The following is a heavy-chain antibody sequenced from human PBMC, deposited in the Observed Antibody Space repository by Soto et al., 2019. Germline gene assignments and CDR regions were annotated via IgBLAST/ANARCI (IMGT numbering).Heavy chain of an antibody. CDR2: IVSDGSAI. J-gene: IGHJ3*02. CDR3: ARDDAFDNENGFDM. CDR1: GFPFSFYG. D-gene: IGHD3-3*02. Sequence: LSLSCAVSGFPFSFYGFHWVRQSPGKGLEWLGVIVSDGSAIYHADSLEGRFFISRDNSKDILYLQMNSLRVEDTAVYYCARDDAFDNENGFDMWGQGTMVTVSS. V-gene: IGHV3-33*01.